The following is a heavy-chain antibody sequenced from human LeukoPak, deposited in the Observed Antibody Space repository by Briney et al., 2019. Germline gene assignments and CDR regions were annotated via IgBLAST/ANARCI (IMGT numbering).Heavy chain of an antibody. CDR2: IYHSGST. V-gene: IGHV4-38-2*01. J-gene: IGHJ3*02. CDR1: GYSISSGYY. Sequence: KPSETLSLTCAVSGYSISSGYYWGWIRQPPGKGLEWIGSIYHSGSTYYNPSLKSRVTISVDTSRNQFSLKLSSVTAADTAVYYCARSGYYDTSGSRDAFDIWGQGTTVTVSS. D-gene: IGHD3-22*01. CDR3: ARSGYYDTSGSRDAFDI.